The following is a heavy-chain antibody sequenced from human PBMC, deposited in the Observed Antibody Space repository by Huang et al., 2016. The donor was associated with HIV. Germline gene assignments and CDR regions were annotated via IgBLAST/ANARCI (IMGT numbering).Heavy chain of an antibody. CDR3: ATGFDVFFDF. Sequence: QVQLVQSRAEVKKPGASVKVSCKVSESTLTELSIHWVRQPPGKGVEWMGGFDPEIGETIYAKKFQGRGTMTEDTSTETAFMELSGLRPEDTAVYYCATGFDVFFDFWGQGTLVTVSS. CDR1: ESTLTELS. V-gene: IGHV1-24*01. CDR2: FDPEIGET. D-gene: IGHD3-9*01. J-gene: IGHJ4*02.